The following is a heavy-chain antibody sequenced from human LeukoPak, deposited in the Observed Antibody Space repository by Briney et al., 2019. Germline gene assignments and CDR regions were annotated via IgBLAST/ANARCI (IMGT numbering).Heavy chain of an antibody. V-gene: IGHV1-18*01. CDR3: ARDSMASAGGYYFDY. D-gene: IGHD6-13*01. Sequence: ASVKVSCKASGYSFTSSGFSWVRQAPGHGLEWMGWISAYNGNTNYAQNLQGRVAMTTDTSTSTAYMELRSLRSDDTAVYYCARDSMASAGGYYFDYWGQGTLVTVSS. CDR2: ISAYNGNT. J-gene: IGHJ4*02. CDR1: GYSFTSSG.